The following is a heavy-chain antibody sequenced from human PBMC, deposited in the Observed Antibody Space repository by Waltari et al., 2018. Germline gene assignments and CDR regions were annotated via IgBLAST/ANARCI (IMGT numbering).Heavy chain of an antibody. D-gene: IGHD1-20*01. J-gene: IGHJ4*02. CDR3: ARGITSAFDY. CDR2: ISSSGTTI. Sequence: QMVESGGGLVWPGGSLTLSCAASGFRLREYYMSWIRQAPGKCLEWVSYISSSGTTILYADSVKGRFTISRDNAKNSLHMEMNNLRAEDTAVYYCARGITSAFDYWGQGSLVTVSS. V-gene: IGHV3-11*01. CDR1: GFRLREYY.